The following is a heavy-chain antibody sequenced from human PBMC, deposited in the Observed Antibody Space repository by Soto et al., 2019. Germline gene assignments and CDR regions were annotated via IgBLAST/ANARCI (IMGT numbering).Heavy chain of an antibody. D-gene: IGHD6-13*01. CDR1: GGSISSGGYY. V-gene: IGHV4-31*03. J-gene: IGHJ6*02. Sequence: TLSLTCTVSGGSISSGGYYWSWIRQHPGKGLEWIGYIYYSGSTYYNPSLKSRVTISVDTSKNQFSLKLSSVTAADTAVYYCARGRASSSWLRPDYYGMDVWGQGTTVTVSS. CDR3: ARGRASSSWLRPDYYGMDV. CDR2: IYYSGST.